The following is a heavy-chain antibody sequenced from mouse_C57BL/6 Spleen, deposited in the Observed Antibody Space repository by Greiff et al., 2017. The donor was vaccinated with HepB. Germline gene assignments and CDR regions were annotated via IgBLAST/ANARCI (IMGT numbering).Heavy chain of an antibody. D-gene: IGHD1-1*01. CDR3: ARERVITTVEYYFDY. J-gene: IGHJ2*01. Sequence: EVQRVESGPGLVKPSQSLSLTCSVTGYSITSGYYWNWIRQFPGNKLEWMGYISYDGSNNYNPSLKNRISITRDTSKNQFFLKLNSVTTEDTATYYCARERVITTVEYYFDYWGQGTTLTVSS. CDR2: ISYDGSN. CDR1: GYSITSGYY. V-gene: IGHV3-6*01.